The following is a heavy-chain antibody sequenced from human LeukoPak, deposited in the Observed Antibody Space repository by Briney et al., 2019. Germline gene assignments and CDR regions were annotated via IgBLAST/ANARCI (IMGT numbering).Heavy chain of an antibody. CDR2: ISSSSSHT. V-gene: IGHV3-11*06. D-gene: IGHD6-19*01. CDR1: GFTFSDYY. J-gene: IGHJ4*02. Sequence: PGGSLRLSCAASGFTFSDYYMCWIRQAPGKGLEWVSYISSSSSHTNYADSVKGRFTISRDNAKNSLYLQMNSLRAEDTAVYYCASGWSTYYFDYWGQGTLVTVSS. CDR3: ASGWSTYYFDY.